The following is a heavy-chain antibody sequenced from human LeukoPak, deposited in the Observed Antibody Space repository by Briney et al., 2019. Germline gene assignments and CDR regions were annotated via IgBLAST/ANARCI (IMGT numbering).Heavy chain of an antibody. CDR3: AKASITMVRGVQPYYYYYYYMDV. Sequence: GGSLRLSCAASGFTFSSYWMHWVRQAPGKGLVWVSRINSDGSSTSYADSVKGRFTISRDNAKNTLYLQMNSLRAEDTAVYYCAKASITMVRGVQPYYYYYYYMDVWGKGTTVTISS. J-gene: IGHJ6*03. CDR2: INSDGSST. CDR1: GFTFSSYW. V-gene: IGHV3-74*01. D-gene: IGHD3-10*01.